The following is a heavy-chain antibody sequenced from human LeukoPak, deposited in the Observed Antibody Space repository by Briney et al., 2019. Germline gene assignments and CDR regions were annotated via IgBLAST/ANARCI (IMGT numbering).Heavy chain of an antibody. D-gene: IGHD6-19*01. CDR1: YGSISNYY. V-gene: IGHV4-59*08. J-gene: IGHJ5*02. Sequence: SETLSLTCSVFYGSISNYYWGWMRQPPGEGLEWIGYAYYSGITTYNPSLESRVTISVDTSKNQFSLKLTAVTAADTAVYYCARNSAVATSRSWFDPWGQGTLVTVSS. CDR2: AYYSGIT. CDR3: ARNSAVATSRSWFDP.